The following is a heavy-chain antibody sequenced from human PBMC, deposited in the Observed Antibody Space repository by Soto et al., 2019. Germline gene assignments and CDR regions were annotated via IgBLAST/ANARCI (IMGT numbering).Heavy chain of an antibody. D-gene: IGHD4-17*01. CDR3: ANRENGGYGTGAFDI. CDR1: GFSFSSYW. J-gene: IGHJ3*02. Sequence: EVQLVESGGGLVQRGGSLRLSCAASGFSFSSYWMSWVRQAPGKGPEWVANIKQDGSEKYYVESVKGRFTISRDNAKNSLYLQMNSLRVEDMAVYYCANRENGGYGTGAFDIWGQGTRVTVSS. V-gene: IGHV3-7*01. CDR2: IKQDGSEK.